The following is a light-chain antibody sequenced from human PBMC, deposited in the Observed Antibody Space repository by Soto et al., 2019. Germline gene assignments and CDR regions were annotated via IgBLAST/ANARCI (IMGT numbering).Light chain of an antibody. V-gene: IGLV2-8*01. CDR2: EVS. Sequence: QSALTQPPSASGSPGQSVTISCTGTSSDVGGYNSVSWYQQNPGKAPKLMIYEVSKRPSGVPDRFSGSKSGNTASLTVSGLQADDEADSYCSTYAGIPNLVFGTGTNLTVL. CDR1: SSDVGGYNS. J-gene: IGLJ1*01. CDR3: STYAGIPNLV.